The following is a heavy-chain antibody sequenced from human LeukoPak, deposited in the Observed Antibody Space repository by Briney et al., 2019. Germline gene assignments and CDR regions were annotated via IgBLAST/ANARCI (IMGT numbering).Heavy chain of an antibody. V-gene: IGHV3-30*04. CDR2: ISYDGSNK. CDR3: ARPRGGWSLDY. J-gene: IGHJ4*02. CDR1: GLTYSSYA. Sequence: GWALRLSCPASGLTYSSYAMDWVRQARGKGLEWVAVISYDGSNKYYADSVKGRFTISRDNSKNTLYLQMNSLRAEDTAVYYCARPRGGWSLDYWGQGTLVTVSS. D-gene: IGHD2-15*01.